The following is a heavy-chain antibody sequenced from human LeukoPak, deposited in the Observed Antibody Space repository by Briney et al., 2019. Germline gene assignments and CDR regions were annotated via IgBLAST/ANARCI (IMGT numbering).Heavy chain of an antibody. CDR1: GFTVSSNY. J-gene: IGHJ2*01. V-gene: IGHV3-66*01. Sequence: GGSLRLSCAASGFTVSSNYMSWVRQAPGKGLEWVSVIYSGGSTYYADSVKGRFTISRDNSKNTLYLQMNSLRAEDTAVYYCARDSRTSTGVDTAMASNWYFDLWGRGTLVTVSS. D-gene: IGHD5-18*01. CDR2: IYSGGST. CDR3: ARDSRTSTGVDTAMASNWYFDL.